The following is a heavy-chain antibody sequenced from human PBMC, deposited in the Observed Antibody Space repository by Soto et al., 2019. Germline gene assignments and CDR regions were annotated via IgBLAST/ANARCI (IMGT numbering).Heavy chain of an antibody. D-gene: IGHD3-22*01. Sequence: GGSLRLSCAASGFTFSSYAMSWVRQAPGKGLEWVSAISGSGGSTYYADSVKGRFTISRDNSKNTLYLQMNSLRAEDTAVYYCAKDPDYDSSGSNWFDPWGQGTLVTVS. CDR1: GFTFSSYA. CDR2: ISGSGGST. V-gene: IGHV3-23*01. J-gene: IGHJ5*02. CDR3: AKDPDYDSSGSNWFDP.